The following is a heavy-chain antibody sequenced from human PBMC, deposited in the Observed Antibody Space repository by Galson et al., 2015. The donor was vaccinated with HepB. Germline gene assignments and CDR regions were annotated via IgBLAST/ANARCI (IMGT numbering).Heavy chain of an antibody. J-gene: IGHJ3*01. V-gene: IGHV1-46*03. D-gene: IGHD2-21*01. CDR2: IKPGGNT. Sequence: QSGAEVKKPGASVKVSCKASGYSFSSHYIHWVRQAPGQGLEWMGIIKPGGNTAYVEKFQGRVTMTRDTSTTTVYMDLSSLSSDDTAIYYCARDSISGGNCCQSLDFWGQGTMVTVSS. CDR1: GYSFSSHY. CDR3: ARDSISGGNCCQSLDF.